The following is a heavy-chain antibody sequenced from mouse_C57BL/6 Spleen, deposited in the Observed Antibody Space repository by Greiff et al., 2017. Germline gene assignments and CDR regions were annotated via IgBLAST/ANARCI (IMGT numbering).Heavy chain of an antibody. CDR1: GYTFTSYW. D-gene: IGHD1-1*01. CDR2: IDPSDSYT. CDR3: ARRSPYYYGSSYGYFDV. J-gene: IGHJ1*03. Sequence: QVQLQQPGAELVKPGASVKLSCKASGYTFTSYWMQWVKQRPGQGLEWIGEIDPSDSYTNYNQKFKGKATLTVDTSSSTAYMQLSSLTSEDSAVYYCARRSPYYYGSSYGYFDVWGTGTTVTVSA. V-gene: IGHV1-50*01.